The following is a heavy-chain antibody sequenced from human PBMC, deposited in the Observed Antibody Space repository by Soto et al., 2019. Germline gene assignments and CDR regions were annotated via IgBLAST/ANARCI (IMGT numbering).Heavy chain of an antibody. V-gene: IGHV1-3*04. J-gene: IGHJ5*02. Sequence: ASVKVSCKASGYTFTSYSMHWVRQVPGQRLEWMGWINTGNGDTKYLERFQDRVTFTRDTSTSTVYMELSSLRSEDTAVYYCARDGPYYDILTGYYFGSLRFDPWGQGTLVTVSS. CDR3: ARDGPYYDILTGYYFGSLRFDP. D-gene: IGHD3-9*01. CDR1: GYTFTSYS. CDR2: INTGNGDT.